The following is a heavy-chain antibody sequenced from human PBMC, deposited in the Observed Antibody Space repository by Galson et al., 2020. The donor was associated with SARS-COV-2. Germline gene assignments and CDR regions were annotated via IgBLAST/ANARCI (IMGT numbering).Heavy chain of an antibody. J-gene: IGHJ3*02. CDR1: RFPFSDYE. Sequence: HSGGSLPLSCAGSRFPFSDYEMHWVRQAPGKGLEWVSYITSTGTNIYYADSVKGRFTISRDNAKNSLYLQMTSLRAEYTAVYYCASPYLAAASFFGAFDIWGPGTMVTVSS. V-gene: IGHV3-48*03. CDR2: ITSTGTNI. D-gene: IGHD6-13*01. CDR3: ASPYLAAASFFGAFDI.